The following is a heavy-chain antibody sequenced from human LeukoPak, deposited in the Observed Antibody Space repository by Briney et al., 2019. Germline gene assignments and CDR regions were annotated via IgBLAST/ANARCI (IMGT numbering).Heavy chain of an antibody. Sequence: GESLRLSCAASGFTFSGSAMHWVRQASGKGLEWVGRIRSKANSYATAYAASVKGRFTASRDDSKNTAYLQMNSLKTEDTAVYYCTKRLCSGGSYYFDYWGQGTLVTVSS. D-gene: IGHD2-15*01. J-gene: IGHJ4*02. V-gene: IGHV3-73*01. CDR3: TKRLCSGGSYYFDY. CDR2: IRSKANSYAT. CDR1: GFTFSGSA.